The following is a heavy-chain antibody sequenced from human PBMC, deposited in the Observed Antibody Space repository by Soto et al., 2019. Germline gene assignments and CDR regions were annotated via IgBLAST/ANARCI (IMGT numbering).Heavy chain of an antibody. CDR3: ARDRDSSGSLSGY. D-gene: IGHD3-22*01. CDR1: GYTFTTYG. J-gene: IGHJ4*02. V-gene: IGHV1-18*01. CDR2: ISTYNGNT. Sequence: ASVKVSCKASGYTFTTYGISCVRQASGQGLEWMGWISTYNGNTNYAQKFQDRVTMTTDTSTSTAYMELRSLGSDDTAVYYCARDRDSSGSLSGYWGQGTLVTVSS.